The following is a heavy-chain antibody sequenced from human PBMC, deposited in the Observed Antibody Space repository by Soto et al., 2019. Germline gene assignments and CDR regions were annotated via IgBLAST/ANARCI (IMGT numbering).Heavy chain of an antibody. CDR2: TDNYGSEI. CDR3: ATYSGYALPMDV. V-gene: IGHV3-7*01. J-gene: IGHJ6*03. CDR1: GFALRSYW. Sequence: EVQLVESGGGLVQPGGSLRLSCAASGFALRSYWMTWVRQAPGKGLEWVASTDNYGSEIHYVGSVKGRFTISRDNAKNSVYLQMNSLRAEDSAMYYCATYSGYALPMDVWGKGTTVTVSS. D-gene: IGHD5-12*01.